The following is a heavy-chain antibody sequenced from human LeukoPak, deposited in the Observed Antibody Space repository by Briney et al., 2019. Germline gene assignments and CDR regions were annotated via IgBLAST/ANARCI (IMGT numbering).Heavy chain of an antibody. CDR2: ISGSGSHT. CDR1: GFTFSDYY. Sequence: GGSLRLSCAASGFTFSDYYMSWIRQAPGKGLEWRSYISGSGSHTPHADSVKGRFTVSRDNAKNSLSLELNSLRVDDTAIYYCAGVGSTAEAGTPDYWGQGTLVTVSS. J-gene: IGHJ4*02. D-gene: IGHD6-13*01. CDR3: AGVGSTAEAGTPDY. V-gene: IGHV3-11*06.